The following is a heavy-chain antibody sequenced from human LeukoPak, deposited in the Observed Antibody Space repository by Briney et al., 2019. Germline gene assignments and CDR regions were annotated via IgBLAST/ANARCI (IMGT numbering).Heavy chain of an antibody. CDR2: IWYDGSDK. CDR1: GFTFGSYG. V-gene: IGHV3-33*01. J-gene: IGHJ3*02. CDR3: AREKSDAFDI. Sequence: GTSLRLSCAASGFTFGSYGMHWVRQAPGKGLEWVAVIWYDGSDKYYGESVKGRFTISRDNSKNTLYLQMNSLSAEDTAIYHCAREKSDAFDIWGQGTMVTVSS.